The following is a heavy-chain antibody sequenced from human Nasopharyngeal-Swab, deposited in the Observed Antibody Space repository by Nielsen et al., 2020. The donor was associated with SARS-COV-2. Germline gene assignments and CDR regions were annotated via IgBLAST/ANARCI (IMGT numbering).Heavy chain of an antibody. V-gene: IGHV4-34*01. CDR2: INHSGST. Sequence: PGKGLEWIGEINHSGSTNYNPSLKSRVTISVDTSKNQFSLKPSSVTAADTAVYYCARIEDCSSTSCYDYFDYWGQGTLVTVSS. J-gene: IGHJ4*02. CDR3: ARIEDCSSTSCYDYFDY. D-gene: IGHD2-2*01.